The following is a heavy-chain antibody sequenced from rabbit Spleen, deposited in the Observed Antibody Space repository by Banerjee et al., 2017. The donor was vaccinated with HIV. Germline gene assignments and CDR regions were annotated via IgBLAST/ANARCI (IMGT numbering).Heavy chain of an antibody. CDR2: VYGNSGGST. J-gene: IGHJ6*01. D-gene: IGHD7-1*01. CDR3: ARDTGTSFSSYGMDL. CDR1: GFSFSSGYW. V-gene: IGHV1S45*01. Sequence: EESGGDLVKPEGSLTLTCKASGFSFSSGYWICWVRQAPGKGLEWSACVYGNSGGSTLYANWAKGRFTISRTSSTTVTLQMTSLTAADTATYFCARDTGTSFSSYGMDLWGPGTLVTVS.